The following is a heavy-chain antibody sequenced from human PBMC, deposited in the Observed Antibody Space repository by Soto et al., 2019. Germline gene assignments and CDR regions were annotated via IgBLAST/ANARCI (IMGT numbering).Heavy chain of an antibody. V-gene: IGHV3-33*01. CDR2: IWYDGSNK. J-gene: IGHJ4*02. CDR3: ARDYIERATDY. CDR1: GFTFSSYG. Sequence: GGSLRLSCAASGFTFSSYGMHWVRQAPGKGLEWVAVIWYDGSNKCYADSVKGRFTISRDNSKNTLYLQMNSLRAEDTAVYYCARDYIERATDYWGQGTLVTVSS. D-gene: IGHD1-26*01.